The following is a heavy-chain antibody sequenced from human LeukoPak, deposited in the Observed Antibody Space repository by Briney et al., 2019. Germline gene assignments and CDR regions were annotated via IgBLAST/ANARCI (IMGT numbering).Heavy chain of an antibody. CDR1: GYTLTELS. CDR2: FDPEDGET. V-gene: IGHV1-24*01. CDR3: ATGGTYYYGSGSYQFDY. Sequence: ASVKVSCKVSGYTLTELSMHWVRQAPGKGLEWMGGFDPEDGETIYAQKFQGRVTMTEDTSTDTAYMELSSLRSEDTAVYYCATGGTYYYGSGSYQFDYWGQGTLVTVSS. D-gene: IGHD3-10*01. J-gene: IGHJ4*02.